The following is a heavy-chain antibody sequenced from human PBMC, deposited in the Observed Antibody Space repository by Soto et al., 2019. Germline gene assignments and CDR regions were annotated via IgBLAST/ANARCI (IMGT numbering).Heavy chain of an antibody. CDR3: GKNYFVGEYSSAPVGY. CDR1: GFTFSSYA. D-gene: IGHD6-6*01. J-gene: IGHJ4*02. CDR2: ISGSGGST. Sequence: GGSLRLSCAASGFTFSSYAMSWVRQAPGKGLEWVSAISGSGGSTYYADSVKGQFTISRDNSKNTLYLQRNSLRAEATAVYYCGKNYFVGEYSSAPVGYWGEGTLVTVSS. V-gene: IGHV3-23*01.